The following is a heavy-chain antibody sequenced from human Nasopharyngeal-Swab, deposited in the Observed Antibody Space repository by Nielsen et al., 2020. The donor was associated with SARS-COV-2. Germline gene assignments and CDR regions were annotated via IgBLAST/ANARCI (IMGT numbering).Heavy chain of an antibody. CDR3: ARDPADYDSSGYMIS. D-gene: IGHD3-22*01. CDR2: ISSSSSYI. V-gene: IGHV3-21*01. Sequence: VRQAPGKGLEWVSSISSSSSYIYYADSVKGRFTISRDNAKNSLYLQMNNLRAEDTAVYYCARDPADYDSSGYMISWGQGTLVTVSS. J-gene: IGHJ4*02.